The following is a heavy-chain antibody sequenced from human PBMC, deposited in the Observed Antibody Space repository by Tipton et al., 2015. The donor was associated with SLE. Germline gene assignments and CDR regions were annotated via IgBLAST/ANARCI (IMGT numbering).Heavy chain of an antibody. CDR2: ISPYNHNT. CDR1: GYTFTSYA. D-gene: IGHD3-16*01. CDR3: ARSVNWAFDY. J-gene: IGHJ4*02. Sequence: QLVQSGAEVKKPGASVKVSCKASGYTFTSYAISWVRQAPGQGLEWMGWISPYNHNTDYAQKFQGRVTMTTDTSTTTTYMELRTLRSDDTAIFYCARSVNWAFDYWGQGTLVTVSS. V-gene: IGHV1-18*01.